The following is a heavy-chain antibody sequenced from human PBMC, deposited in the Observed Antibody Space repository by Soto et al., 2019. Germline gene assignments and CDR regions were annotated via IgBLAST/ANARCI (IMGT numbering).Heavy chain of an antibody. Sequence: SETLSLTCAVYGGSFSGYYWSWIRQPPGKGLEWIGDINHSGSTNYNPSLKSRVTISVDRSKNQFSLKLSSVTAADTAVYYCARVGAAAGTGGWFDPWGQGTLVTASS. CDR3: ARVGAAAGTGGWFDP. CDR2: INHSGST. J-gene: IGHJ5*02. D-gene: IGHD6-13*01. V-gene: IGHV4-34*01. CDR1: GGSFSGYY.